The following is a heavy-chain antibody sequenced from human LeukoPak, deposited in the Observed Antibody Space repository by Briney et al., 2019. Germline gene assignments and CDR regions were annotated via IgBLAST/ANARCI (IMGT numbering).Heavy chain of an antibody. V-gene: IGHV3-23*01. CDR1: GFTFSSHA. J-gene: IGHJ4*02. Sequence: GGSLRLSCAASGFTFSSHAMSWVGQAPGKGLDWVSAISGSGGSTYYADSVKGRFTIYRDNSKNTLYLQMHSLRAEDTAVYYCAKDRATVPLDYWGQGTLVTVSS. D-gene: IGHD4-11*01. CDR3: AKDRATVPLDY. CDR2: ISGSGGST.